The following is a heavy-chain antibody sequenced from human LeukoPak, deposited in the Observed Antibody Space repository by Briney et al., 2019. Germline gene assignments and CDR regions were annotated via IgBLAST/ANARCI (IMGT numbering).Heavy chain of an antibody. V-gene: IGHV3-66*01. J-gene: IGHJ4*02. CDR2: IFSGGGT. D-gene: IGHD6-13*01. Sequence: GGSLRLSCVVSGLTVSNNYMTWVRQAPGKGLEWVSLIFSGGGTYYADSVKGRFTISRDNSKNTLYLQMNSLRGEDTAVYYCAKDKAPGSWHTPSDYWGQGTLVTVSS. CDR1: GLTVSNNY. CDR3: AKDKAPGSWHTPSDY.